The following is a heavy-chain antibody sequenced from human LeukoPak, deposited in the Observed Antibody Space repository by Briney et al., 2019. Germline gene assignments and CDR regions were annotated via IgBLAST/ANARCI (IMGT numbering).Heavy chain of an antibody. CDR1: GFIFDDFA. Sequence: GGSLRLSCAASGFIFDDFAMHWVRQAPGKSLEWVSLISGDGHSTYYAKSVKGRFTVSRDNRNNSLYLQLNSLTPGDTAFYYCTTKRHPDDNGGYFFYWGQGTLVTVSS. D-gene: IGHD3-22*01. V-gene: IGHV3-43*02. J-gene: IGHJ4*02. CDR2: ISGDGHST. CDR3: TTKRHPDDNGGYFFY.